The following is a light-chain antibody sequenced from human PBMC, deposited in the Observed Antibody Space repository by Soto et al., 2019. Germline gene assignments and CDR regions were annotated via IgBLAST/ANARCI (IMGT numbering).Light chain of an antibody. CDR3: QQLENFPRT. CDR1: QDIGNY. CDR2: DAS. Sequence: DIQMTQSPSSLSASVGDRVTITCQASQDIGNYLNWYQQKPGKAPELLIYDASSLETGVPPRFSGSGSGTDFTFTISILQPEDIATYYCQQLENFPRTFGQGTKLEVK. V-gene: IGKV1-33*01. J-gene: IGKJ2*01.